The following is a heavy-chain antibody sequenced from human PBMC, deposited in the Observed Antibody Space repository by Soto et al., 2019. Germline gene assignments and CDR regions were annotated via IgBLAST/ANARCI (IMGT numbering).Heavy chain of an antibody. V-gene: IGHV1-2*04. CDR2: INPNSGGT. J-gene: IGHJ6*02. D-gene: IGHD2-15*01. CDR3: ARGMGYCSCGSCYYYGMDV. Sequence: ASVKVSCKASGYTFTGYYMHWVRQAPGQGLEWMGWINPNSGGTNYAQKFQGWVTMTRDTSISTAYMELSRLGSDDTAVYYCARGMGYCSCGSCYYYGMDVWGQGTTVTVSS. CDR1: GYTFTGYY.